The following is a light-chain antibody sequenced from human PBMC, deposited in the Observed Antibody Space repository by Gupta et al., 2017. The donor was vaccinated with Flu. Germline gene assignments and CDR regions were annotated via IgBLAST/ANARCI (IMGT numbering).Light chain of an antibody. CDR1: QSLLDSSDNKNY. Sequence: SLGERATITCRSSQSLLDSSDNKNYLAWYQQKPGQPPKLLIYLASTRASGVPARFSGSGSGTDFSLTISSLQAEDVAVYYCQQYDSTPYTFGQGTKLEVK. V-gene: IGKV4-1*01. J-gene: IGKJ2*01. CDR2: LAS. CDR3: QQYDSTPYT.